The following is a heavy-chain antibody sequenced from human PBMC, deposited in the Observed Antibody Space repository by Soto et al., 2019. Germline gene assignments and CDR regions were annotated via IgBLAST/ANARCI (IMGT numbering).Heavy chain of an antibody. D-gene: IGHD5-18*01. CDR2: IYYSGST. CDR3: AKGRYSYGSEFDY. V-gene: IGHV4-39*01. CDR1: GGSISSSSYY. Sequence: QLQLQESGPGLVKPSETLSLTCTVSGGSISSSSYYWGWIRQPPGKGLEWIGSIYYSGSTYYNPSLKSRVTISVDTSKNQFSLKLSSVTAADTAVYYCAKGRYSYGSEFDYWGQGTLVTVSS. J-gene: IGHJ4*02.